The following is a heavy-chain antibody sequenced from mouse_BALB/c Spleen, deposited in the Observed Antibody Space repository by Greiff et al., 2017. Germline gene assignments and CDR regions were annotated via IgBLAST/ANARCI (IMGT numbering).Heavy chain of an antibody. V-gene: IGHV3-2*02. D-gene: IGHD2-10*02. Sequence: EVKLVESGPGLVKPSQSLSLTCAVSGFSITSDYAWYCLRQSPGNKLEWTGDISYSGSTSYNPSLKSRISITRDTSKNQFFLQLNSVTTEDTATYYSASRGPYGNSFAMDDWGQGTSVTVSS. CDR3: ASRGPYGNSFAMDD. CDR1: GFSITSDYA. J-gene: IGHJ4*01. CDR2: ISYSGST.